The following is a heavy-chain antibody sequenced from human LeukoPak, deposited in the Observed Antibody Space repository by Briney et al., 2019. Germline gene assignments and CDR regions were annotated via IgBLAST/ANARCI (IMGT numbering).Heavy chain of an antibody. Sequence: GASVKVSCKASGYTFTSYDINWVRQATGQGLEWMGWMNPNSGSTGYAQKFQGRVTMTRNTSISTAYMELSRLRSDDTAVYYCARGFRSTSCLWGQGTLVTVSS. V-gene: IGHV1-8*01. CDR2: MNPNSGST. J-gene: IGHJ4*02. CDR3: ARGFRSTSCL. D-gene: IGHD2-2*01. CDR1: GYTFTSYD.